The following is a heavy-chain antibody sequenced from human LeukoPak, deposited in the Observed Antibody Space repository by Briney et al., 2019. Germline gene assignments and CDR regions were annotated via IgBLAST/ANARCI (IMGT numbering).Heavy chain of an antibody. CDR1: GFGFTNVW. Sequence: KAGGSLRLSCAVSGFGFTNVWMNWVRQAPGKGREWVGRIKNKDEGEKTDYAAPVKGRFTISRDDSKATLFLQMNSLKMEDTAIYYCTTGIDYGGGYWGQGTLVSVSS. CDR3: TTGIDYGGGY. J-gene: IGHJ4*02. V-gene: IGHV3-15*07. D-gene: IGHD3-16*01. CDR2: IKNKDEGEKT.